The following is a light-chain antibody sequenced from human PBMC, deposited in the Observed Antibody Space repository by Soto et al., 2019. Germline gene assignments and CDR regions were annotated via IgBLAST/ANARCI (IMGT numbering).Light chain of an antibody. CDR2: EVS. Sequence: QSVLTQPASVSGSPGQTITISCTGTSSDVGAYNYVSWYQQHPGKAPKLMIYEVSNRPSGVSDRFSGSKSGNTASLTISGLQAADEADYYCSSKRTTASLVFGTGPKGT. J-gene: IGLJ1*01. CDR1: SSDVGAYNY. V-gene: IGLV2-14*01. CDR3: SSKRTTASLV.